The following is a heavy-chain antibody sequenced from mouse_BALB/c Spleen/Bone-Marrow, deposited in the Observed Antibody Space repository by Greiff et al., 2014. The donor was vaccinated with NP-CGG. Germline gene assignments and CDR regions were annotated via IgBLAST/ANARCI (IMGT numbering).Heavy chain of an antibody. J-gene: IGHJ1*01. CDR1: GFDFSRYW. D-gene: IGHD2-1*01. V-gene: IGHV4-1*02. Sequence: EVQLQQSGGSLVQPGGSLKLSCAASGFDFSRYWMSWVRQAPGKGLEWIGEINPDSSTINYTPSLKDKFIISRDNAKNTLYLQMSKVRSEDTALYYCALLGNYGYFDVWGAGTTVTVSS. CDR3: ALLGNYGYFDV. CDR2: INPDSSTI.